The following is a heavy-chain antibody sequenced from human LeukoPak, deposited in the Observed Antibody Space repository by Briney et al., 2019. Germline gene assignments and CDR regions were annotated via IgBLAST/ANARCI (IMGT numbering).Heavy chain of an antibody. Sequence: WGSLSLSCAASGFTFSSYSMNWVRQAPGKGLEWVSSISSSSSYIYYADSVKGRFTISRDNAKNSLYLQMNSLRAEDTAVYYCARDVPLGGSSSWDFDYWGQGTMVTVSS. V-gene: IGHV3-21*01. J-gene: IGHJ4*02. CDR1: GFTFSSYS. CDR2: ISSSSSYI. D-gene: IGHD6-13*01. CDR3: ARDVPLGGSSSWDFDY.